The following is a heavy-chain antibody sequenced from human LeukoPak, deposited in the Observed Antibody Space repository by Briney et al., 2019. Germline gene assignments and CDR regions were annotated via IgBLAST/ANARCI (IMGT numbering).Heavy chain of an antibody. V-gene: IGHV1-69*13. J-gene: IGHJ6*03. CDR3: ASLEGGYETRYYYYMDV. D-gene: IGHD5-12*01. CDR1: GGTFSSYA. Sequence: ASVKVSCKASGGTFSSYAISWVRRAPGQGLEWMGGIIPIFGTANYAQKFQGRVTITADESTSTAYMELSSLRSEDTAVYYCASLEGGYETRYYYYMDVRGKGTTVTVSS. CDR2: IIPIFGTA.